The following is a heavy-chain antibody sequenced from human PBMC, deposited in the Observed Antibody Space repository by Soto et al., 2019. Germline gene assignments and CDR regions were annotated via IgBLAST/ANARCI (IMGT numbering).Heavy chain of an antibody. V-gene: IGHV3-15*01. J-gene: IGHJ6*02. D-gene: IGHD4-4*01. Sequence: EVQLVESGGGLVKPGGSLRLSCAASGITFSKAWMNWVRQSPGKGLEWVGRIKRKSDGGTTDYAAPVKGRFTISRDDSKNTLFRPMNSLKTEDTAVYYCTTNFYSDYGMDVWGQGTTVTVSS. CDR1: GITFSKAW. CDR2: IKRKSDGGTT. CDR3: TTNFYSDYGMDV.